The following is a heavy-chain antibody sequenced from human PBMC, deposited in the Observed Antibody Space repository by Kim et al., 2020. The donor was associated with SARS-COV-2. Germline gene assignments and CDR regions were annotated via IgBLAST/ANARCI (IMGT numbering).Heavy chain of an antibody. CDR3: VKDATEIAVVNSAMDV. V-gene: IGHV3-9*01. Sequence: GGSLRLSCEASGFTFKFYTMHWVRQAPGKGLEWVSLITWNSGRTNYADSVKGRLTVSRDNAKNSLYLQMNSLRTEDTALYYCVKDATEIAVVNSAMDVWGQGTTVTVSS. CDR2: ITWNSGRT. D-gene: IGHD3-22*01. CDR1: GFTFKFYT. J-gene: IGHJ6*02.